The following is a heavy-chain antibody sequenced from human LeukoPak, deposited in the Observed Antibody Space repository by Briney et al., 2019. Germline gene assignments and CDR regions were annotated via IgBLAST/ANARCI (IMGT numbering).Heavy chain of an antibody. V-gene: IGHV4-39*07. CDR1: GGSIRSSADY. Sequence: SETLSLTCTVSGGSIRSSADYWGWIRQPPGKELEWIGSIYYSGSTYYNPSLKSRVTISVDTSKNQFSVKLSSVTAADTAVYYCARSIRGYSSGWYYFDYWGQGTLITVSS. CDR3: ARSIRGYSSGWYYFDY. D-gene: IGHD6-19*01. CDR2: IYYSGST. J-gene: IGHJ4*02.